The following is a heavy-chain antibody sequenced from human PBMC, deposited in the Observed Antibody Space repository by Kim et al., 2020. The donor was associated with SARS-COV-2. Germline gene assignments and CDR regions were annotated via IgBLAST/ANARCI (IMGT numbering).Heavy chain of an antibody. V-gene: IGHV3-33*01. CDR2: IWYDGSKK. D-gene: IGHD5-18*01. Sequence: GGSLRLSCAVSGFTFSTYGMHWVRQAPGKGLEWVAVIWYDGSKKYYADSVKGRFTVSRDNSKNTLYLQMNGLRAEDTAVYYCGRSRGAYSYGYMDYWGQGTLVTVSS. J-gene: IGHJ4*02. CDR1: GFTFSTYG. CDR3: GRSRGAYSYGYMDY.